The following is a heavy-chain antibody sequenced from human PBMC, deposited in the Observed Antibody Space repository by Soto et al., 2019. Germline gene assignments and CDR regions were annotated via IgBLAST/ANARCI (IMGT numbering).Heavy chain of an antibody. CDR2: ISSSSSTI. J-gene: IGHJ4*02. D-gene: IGHD3-3*01. CDR1: GFTFSSYS. CDR3: ARGASYDFWSGYYYFDY. V-gene: IGHV3-48*01. Sequence: PGGSLRLSCAASGFTFSSYSMNWVRQAPGKGLEWVSYISSSSSTIYYADSVKGRFTISRDNAKNSLYLQMNSLRAEDTAVYYCARGASYDFWSGYYYFDYWGQGTLVTVSS.